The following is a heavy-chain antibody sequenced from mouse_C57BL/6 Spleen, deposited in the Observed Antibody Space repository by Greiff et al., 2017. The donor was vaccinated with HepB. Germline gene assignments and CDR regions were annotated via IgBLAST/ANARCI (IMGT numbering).Heavy chain of an antibody. J-gene: IGHJ3*01. V-gene: IGHV1-47*01. CDR3: ARGVYGNSILNFAY. CDR1: GYTFTTYP. CDR2: FHPYNDDT. D-gene: IGHD2-1*01. Sequence: QVQLQQSGAELVKPGASVKMSCKASGYTFTTYPIEWMKQNHGKSLEWIGNFHPYNDDTKYNEKFKGKATLTVEKSFSTVYLELSRLTSDDAAVYYCARGVYGNSILNFAYWGQGTLVTVSA.